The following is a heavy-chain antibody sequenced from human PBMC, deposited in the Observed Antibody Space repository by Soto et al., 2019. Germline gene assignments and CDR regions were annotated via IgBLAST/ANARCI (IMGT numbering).Heavy chain of an antibody. D-gene: IGHD6-13*01. Sequence: QVQLQESGPGLVKPSETLSLTCTVSGGSVSSGSYYWSWIRQPPGKGLEWIGYIYYSGSTNYNPSLKSRVTISVDTSKNQFSLKLSSVTAADTAVYYCARYRQLVLDYWGQGTLVTVSS. J-gene: IGHJ4*02. V-gene: IGHV4-61*01. CDR3: ARYRQLVLDY. CDR2: IYYSGST. CDR1: GGSVSSGSYY.